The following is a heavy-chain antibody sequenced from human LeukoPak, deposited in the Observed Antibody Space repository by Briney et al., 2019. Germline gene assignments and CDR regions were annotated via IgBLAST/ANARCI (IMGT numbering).Heavy chain of an antibody. Sequence: GGSLRLSCAASGFTFSSYGMHWVRQAPGKGLEWVAVISYDGSNKYYADSVKGRFTISRDNSKNTLYLQMNSLRAEDRAVYYCAREARITMIVVADLDPWGQGTLVTVSS. J-gene: IGHJ5*02. CDR3: AREARITMIVVADLDP. V-gene: IGHV3-30*03. CDR2: ISYDGSNK. CDR1: GFTFSSYG. D-gene: IGHD3-22*01.